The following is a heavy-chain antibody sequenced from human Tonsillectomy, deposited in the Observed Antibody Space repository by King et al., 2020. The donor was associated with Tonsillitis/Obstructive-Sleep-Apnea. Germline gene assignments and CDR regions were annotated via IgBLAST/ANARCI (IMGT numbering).Heavy chain of an antibody. D-gene: IGHD3-22*01. CDR1: GYSFTDYW. V-gene: IGHV5-51*03. Sequence: EVQLVESGAEVKKPGESLKIYCKGSGYSFTDYWIGWVRQMPGKGLEWMGIIYPGDSDTRYSPSFQGQVTISADTSISTAYLQWSSLKASDTAMYYCARGDDTSPYYYRTFEYWGQGTLVTVSS. J-gene: IGHJ4*02. CDR3: ARGDDTSPYYYRTFEY. CDR2: IYPGDSDT.